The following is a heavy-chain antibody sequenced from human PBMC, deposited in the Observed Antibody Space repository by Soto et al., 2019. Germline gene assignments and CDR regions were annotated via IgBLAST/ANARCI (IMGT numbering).Heavy chain of an antibody. V-gene: IGHV1-24*01. CDR2: FDPEDGET. D-gene: IGHD1-7*01. CDR1: GYTLTKLS. J-gene: IGHJ4*02. CDR3: ATDLLELRSFDY. Sequence: ASVKVSCKVSGYTLTKLSMHWVRQAPGQGLEWMGGFDPEDGETIYAQKFQGRVTMTEDTSTDTDYMELSSLRSEDTGVYYCATDLLELRSFDYWGQGTLVTVPQ.